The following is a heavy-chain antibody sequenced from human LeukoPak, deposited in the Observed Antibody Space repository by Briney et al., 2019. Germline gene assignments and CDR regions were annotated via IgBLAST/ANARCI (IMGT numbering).Heavy chain of an antibody. Sequence: GRSLRLSCAASGFTFSSYGMHWVRQAPGKGLEWVAVISYDGSNKYYADSVKGRFTISRDNAKNSLYLQMNSLRAEYTAVYYCARGHYGLDVWGQGTTVTVSS. V-gene: IGHV3-30*12. CDR3: ARGHYGLDV. J-gene: IGHJ6*02. CDR2: ISYDGSNK. CDR1: GFTFSSYG.